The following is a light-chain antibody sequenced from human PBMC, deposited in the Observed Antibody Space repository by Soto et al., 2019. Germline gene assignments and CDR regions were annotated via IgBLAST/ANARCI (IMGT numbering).Light chain of an antibody. V-gene: IGKV3-15*01. CDR1: QSVSSN. Sequence: EIVMTQSPATLSVSPGERATLSCRASQSVSSNLAWYQQKPGQAPRLLIYGASTRATGIPARFSGSGSGTDFPLTNSSLQSEDVAVYYCQQYNNWPPITCGQGTRLEIK. CDR3: QQYNNWPPIT. J-gene: IGKJ5*01. CDR2: GAS.